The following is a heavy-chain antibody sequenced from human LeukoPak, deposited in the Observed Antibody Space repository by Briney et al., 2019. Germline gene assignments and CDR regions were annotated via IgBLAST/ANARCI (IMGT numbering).Heavy chain of an antibody. CDR3: ARDLETRYSGSYYLGFDY. V-gene: IGHV3-48*04. CDR1: GFTFSSYS. Sequence: GGSLRLSCAASGFTFSSYSMNWVRQAPGKGLKWVSYISSSSSTIYYADSVKGRFTISRDNAKNSLYLQMNSLRAEDTAVYYCARDLETRYSGSYYLGFDYWGQGTLVTVSS. D-gene: IGHD1-26*01. CDR2: ISSSSSTI. J-gene: IGHJ4*02.